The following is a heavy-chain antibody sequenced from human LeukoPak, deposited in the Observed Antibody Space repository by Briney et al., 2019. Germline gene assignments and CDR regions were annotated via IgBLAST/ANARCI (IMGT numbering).Heavy chain of an antibody. CDR2: IIPIFGTA. D-gene: IGHD2-2*01. J-gene: IGHJ3*02. Sequence: ASVKVSCKASGYTFTSYAISWVRQAPGQGLEWMGGIIPIFGTANYAQKFQGRVTITADESTSTAYMELSSLRSEDTAVYYCARDLCSSTSCFPMALDAFDIWGQGTMVTVSS. V-gene: IGHV1-69*13. CDR3: ARDLCSSTSCFPMALDAFDI. CDR1: GYTFTSYA.